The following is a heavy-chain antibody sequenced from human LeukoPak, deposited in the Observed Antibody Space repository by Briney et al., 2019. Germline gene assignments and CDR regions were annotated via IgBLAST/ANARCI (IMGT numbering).Heavy chain of an antibody. CDR3: AREAVNGNWFDP. Sequence: PSQTLSLTCTVSGGSISGGTYYWSWIRQPAGKGLGWIGRIYTSGSTNYNPSLKSRVTISVDTSKNQFSLKLNSVTAADTAVYYCAREAVNGNWFDPWGQGTLVTVSS. V-gene: IGHV4-61*02. CDR2: IYTSGST. J-gene: IGHJ5*02. CDR1: GGSISGGTYY. D-gene: IGHD4-11*01.